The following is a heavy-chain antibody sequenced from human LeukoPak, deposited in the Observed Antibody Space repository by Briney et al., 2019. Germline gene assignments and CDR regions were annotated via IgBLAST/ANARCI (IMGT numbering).Heavy chain of an antibody. CDR2: IKQDGSEK. V-gene: IGHV3-7*03. CDR1: GFTFSSRDW. J-gene: IGHJ4*02. CDR3: AKDRGAPGYSSSWPEYYFDY. D-gene: IGHD6-13*01. Sequence: GGSLRLSCVASGFTFSSRDWMTWVRQAPGKGLEWVANIKQDGSEKNYVDSVKGRFTISRDNPTNTLYLQINSLRAEDTALYYCAKDRGAPGYSSSWPEYYFDYWGQGTLVTVSS.